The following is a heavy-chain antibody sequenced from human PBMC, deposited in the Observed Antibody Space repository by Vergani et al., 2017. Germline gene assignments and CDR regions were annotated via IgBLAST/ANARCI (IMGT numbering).Heavy chain of an antibody. D-gene: IGHD1-26*01. CDR3: AXEEKWELPNYYYYYGMDV. Sequence: QVQLVQSGAEVKKPGASVKVSCKASGYTFTSYGISWVRQAPGQGLEWMGWISAYYGNTNYAQKLQGRVTMTTDTSTSTAYMELRSLRSDDTAVYYCAXEEKWELPNYYYYYGMDVWGQGTTVTVSS. CDR1: GYTFTSYG. V-gene: IGHV1-18*01. CDR2: ISAYYGNT. J-gene: IGHJ6*02.